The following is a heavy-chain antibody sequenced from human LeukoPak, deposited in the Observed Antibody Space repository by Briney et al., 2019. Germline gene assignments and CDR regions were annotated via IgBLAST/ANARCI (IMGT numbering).Heavy chain of an antibody. D-gene: IGHD3-10*01. CDR3: ARGFPYYYGSGSSYYYYYYGMGV. CDR1: GGTFSSYA. J-gene: IGHJ6*04. Sequence: SVKVSCKASGGTFSSYAISWVRQAPGQGLEWMGGIIPIFGTANYAQKFQGRVTITADKSTSTAYMELSSLRSEDTAVYYCARGFPYYYGSGSSYYYYYYGMGVWGKGTTVTVSS. V-gene: IGHV1-69*06. CDR2: IIPIFGTA.